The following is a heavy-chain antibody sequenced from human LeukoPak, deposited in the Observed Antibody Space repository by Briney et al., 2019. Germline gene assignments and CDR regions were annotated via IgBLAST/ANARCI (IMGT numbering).Heavy chain of an antibody. V-gene: IGHV3-7*01. CDR1: GFTFSSYW. CDR2: IKQDGSEK. Sequence: AGGSLRLSCAASGFTFSSYWMSWVRQAPGEGLEWVANIKQDGSEKYYVDSVKGRFTISRDNAKNSLYLQMNSLRAEDTAEYYCAKGRDYYDSSGYYLPDDFDYWGQGTLVTVSS. D-gene: IGHD3-22*01. J-gene: IGHJ4*02. CDR3: AKGRDYYDSSGYYLPDDFDY.